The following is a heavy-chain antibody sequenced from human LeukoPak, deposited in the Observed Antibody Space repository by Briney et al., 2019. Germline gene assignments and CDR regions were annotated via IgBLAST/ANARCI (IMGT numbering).Heavy chain of an antibody. CDR2: ISGSDGST. J-gene: IGHJ4*02. Sequence: GGSLRLSCAASGFTFSSYAMSWVRQAPGKGLEWVSAISGSDGSTYYADSVKGRFTISRDNSKNTLYLQMNSLRAEDTAVYYCAKDPGYSSSYDYWGQGTLVTVSS. D-gene: IGHD6-13*01. CDR3: AKDPGYSSSYDY. V-gene: IGHV3-23*01. CDR1: GFTFSSYA.